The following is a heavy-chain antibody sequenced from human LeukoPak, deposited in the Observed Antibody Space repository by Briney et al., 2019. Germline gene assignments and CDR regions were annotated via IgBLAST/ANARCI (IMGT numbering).Heavy chain of an antibody. CDR1: GGSISSSDYY. J-gene: IGHJ5*02. V-gene: IGHV4-39*07. Sequence: SETLSLPCAVSGGSISSSDYYWGWIRQSPGKGLEWIGSIYFSGNTYYNPSLKSRVTISVDTYKNQFSLKLTSVTAADTAVYYCARDARDYGDYNWFDPWGQGTLVTVSS. CDR2: IYFSGNT. D-gene: IGHD4-17*01. CDR3: ARDARDYGDYNWFDP.